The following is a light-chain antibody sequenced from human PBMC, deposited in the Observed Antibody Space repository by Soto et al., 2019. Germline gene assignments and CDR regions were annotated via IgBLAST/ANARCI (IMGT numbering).Light chain of an antibody. Sequence: DIQLTQSPSFLSASVGDRVTITCRASQGISSYLAWYQQKPWKAPKLLIYAASTLQSGVPSRFSGSGSGTEFTLTFSSLQPEYFATYYCQQLNSYPRTFGQGTKLEIK. CDR2: AAS. J-gene: IGKJ2*01. CDR1: QGISSY. CDR3: QQLNSYPRT. V-gene: IGKV1-9*01.